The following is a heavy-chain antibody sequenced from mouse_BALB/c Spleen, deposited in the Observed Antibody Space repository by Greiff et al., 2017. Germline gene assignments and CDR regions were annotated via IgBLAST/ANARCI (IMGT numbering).Heavy chain of an antibody. D-gene: IGHD2-1*01. CDR3: ASNGNYDTWFAY. J-gene: IGHJ3*01. V-gene: IGHV2-2*02. Sequence: QVQLQQSGPGLVQPSQSLSITCTVSGFSLTSYGVHWVRQSPGKGLEWLGVIWSGGSTDYNAAFISRLSISKDNSKSQVFFKMNSLQANDTAIYYCASNGNYDTWFAYWGQGTLVTVSA. CDR1: GFSLTSYG. CDR2: IWSGGST.